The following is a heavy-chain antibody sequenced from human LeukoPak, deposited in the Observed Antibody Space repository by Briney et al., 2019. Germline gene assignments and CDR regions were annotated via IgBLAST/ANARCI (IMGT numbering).Heavy chain of an antibody. CDR3: ARAPPRGSSWYFDY. Sequence: PSETLSLTCTVSGGSISSGDYYWSWIRQHPGKGLEWIGYIYYSGSTYYNPSLKSRVTISVDTSKNQFSLKLTSVTAADTAVYYCARAPPRGSSWYFDYWGQGTLVIVSS. D-gene: IGHD6-13*01. J-gene: IGHJ4*02. V-gene: IGHV4-31*03. CDR2: IYYSGST. CDR1: GGSISSGDYY.